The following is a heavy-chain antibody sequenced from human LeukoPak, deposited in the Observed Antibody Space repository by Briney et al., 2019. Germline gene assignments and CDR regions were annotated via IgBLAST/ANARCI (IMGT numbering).Heavy chain of an antibody. CDR3: ARGPRFAIRMIVVVTKGHFDY. D-gene: IGHD3-22*01. Sequence: GGSPRLSCAASGFTFSNYAMHWVRQAPGKGLEWVAAISYDGNNKYYADSVKGRFTISRDNSKNTLFLQMNSLRAEDTAVYYCARGPRFAIRMIVVVTKGHFDYWGQGTLVTVSS. CDR2: ISYDGNNK. J-gene: IGHJ4*02. V-gene: IGHV3-30*04. CDR1: GFTFSNYA.